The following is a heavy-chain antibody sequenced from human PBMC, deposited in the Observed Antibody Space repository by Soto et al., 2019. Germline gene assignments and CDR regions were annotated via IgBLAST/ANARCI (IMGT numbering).Heavy chain of an antibody. CDR3: ARSWPNIVVVVAAAEGDAFDI. J-gene: IGHJ3*02. CDR2: INAGNGNT. CDR1: GYTFTSYA. D-gene: IGHD2-15*01. Sequence: ASVKVSCKASGYTFTSYAMHWVRQAPGQRLEWMGWINAGNGNTKYSQKFQGRVTITRDTSASTAYMELSSLRSEDTAVYYCARSWPNIVVVVAAAEGDAFDIWGQGTMVTVSS. V-gene: IGHV1-3*01.